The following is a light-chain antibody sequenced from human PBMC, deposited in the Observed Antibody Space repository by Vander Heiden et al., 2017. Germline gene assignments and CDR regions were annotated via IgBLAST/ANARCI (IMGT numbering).Light chain of an antibody. V-gene: IGKV3-11*01. Sequence: IVSTQSPATRSLSPGERATLSCRASQSVSSYLAWYQQKPGQAPRLLIYDASNRATGIPARFSGSGSGTDFTLTISSLEPEDFAVYYCQQRSNWPLTFGGGTKVEIK. CDR1: QSVSSY. CDR3: QQRSNWPLT. J-gene: IGKJ4*01. CDR2: DAS.